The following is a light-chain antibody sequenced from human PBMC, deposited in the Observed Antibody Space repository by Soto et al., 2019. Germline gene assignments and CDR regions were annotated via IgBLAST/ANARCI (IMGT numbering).Light chain of an antibody. J-gene: IGKJ1*01. CDR2: KAS. CDR1: QSIGSW. V-gene: IGKV1-5*03. Sequence: DIQMTQSPSTLSASVGDRVAITCRASQSIGSWVAWYQQKPGKAPKVLISKASTLESGVPARFSGSGSGTDFTLTISSLQPDDVATYYCQLYNRSLRRFGQGTKVEIK. CDR3: QLYNRSLRR.